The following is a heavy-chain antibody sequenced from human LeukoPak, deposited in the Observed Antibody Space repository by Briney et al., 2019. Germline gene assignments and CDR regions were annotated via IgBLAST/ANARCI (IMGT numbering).Heavy chain of an antibody. CDR2: IYYSGST. Sequence: SETLSLTCTVSGGSISSGGYYWSWIRQPPGKGLEWIGSIYYSGSTYYNPSLKSRVTISVDTSKNQFSLKLSSVTAADTAVYYCARDLDGGWFDPWGQGTLVTVSS. CDR1: GGSISSGGYY. CDR3: ARDLDGGWFDP. J-gene: IGHJ5*02. D-gene: IGHD3-3*01. V-gene: IGHV4-39*07.